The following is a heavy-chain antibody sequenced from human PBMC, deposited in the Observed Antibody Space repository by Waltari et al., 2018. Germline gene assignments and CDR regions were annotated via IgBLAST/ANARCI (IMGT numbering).Heavy chain of an antibody. J-gene: IGHJ3*02. CDR3: ARLPRGSVIIGAFDI. V-gene: IGHV4-59*11. CDR1: GAPTTSHF. D-gene: IGHD3-22*01. CDR2: MYFSGTH. Sequence: VQLQESGPGLVKPSATLSLSCDVSGAPTTSHFWSWIRQAPGKGLEWIGYMYFSGTHNYNPSLKSRVTISIDTSKNHFSLNLRSVTAADTAIYYCARLPRGSVIIGAFDIWGQGTQVTVSS.